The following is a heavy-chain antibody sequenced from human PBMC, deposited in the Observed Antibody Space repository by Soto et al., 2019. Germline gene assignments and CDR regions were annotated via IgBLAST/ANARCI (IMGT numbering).Heavy chain of an antibody. V-gene: IGHV3-30*18. J-gene: IGHJ6*02. Sequence: QVQLVESGGGVVQPGRSLRLSCAASGFTFSSYGMHWVRQAPGKGLEWVAVISYDGSNKYYADSVKGRFTISRDNSKNTLYLQMNSLRAEDTAVYYCAKGPPHYGDYVKSYYYYYYGMDVWGQGTTVTVSS. CDR2: ISYDGSNK. CDR1: GFTFSSYG. D-gene: IGHD4-17*01. CDR3: AKGPPHYGDYVKSYYYYYYGMDV.